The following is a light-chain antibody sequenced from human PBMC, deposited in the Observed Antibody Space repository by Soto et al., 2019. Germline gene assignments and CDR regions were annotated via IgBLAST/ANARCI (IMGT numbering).Light chain of an antibody. CDR3: MQALQTPLFT. V-gene: IGKV2-28*01. CDR1: QSLLHSDGYNY. J-gene: IGKJ3*01. Sequence: DIVMTQSPLYLPVTPGEPASISCRSSQSLLHSDGYNYLDWYLQKPGQSPQLLIYLGSNRASGVPDRFSGSGSGTDFTMKISRVEAEDVGVYYCMQALQTPLFTFGPGTKVYLK. CDR2: LGS.